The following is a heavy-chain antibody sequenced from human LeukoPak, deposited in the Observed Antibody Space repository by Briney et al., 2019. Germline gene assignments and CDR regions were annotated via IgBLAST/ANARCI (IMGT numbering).Heavy chain of an antibody. CDR3: ARDVGKGYFDY. CDR2: IKEDGSVK. V-gene: IGHV3-7*04. Sequence: GGSLRLSCAASGFTFNRNWMSWLRQAPGKGLEWVANIKEDGSVKNYEDSVKGRFTISRDNAANSVSLLLNSLRAEDTAVYYCARDVGKGYFDYWGQGALVTVSS. J-gene: IGHJ4*02. CDR1: GFTFNRNW.